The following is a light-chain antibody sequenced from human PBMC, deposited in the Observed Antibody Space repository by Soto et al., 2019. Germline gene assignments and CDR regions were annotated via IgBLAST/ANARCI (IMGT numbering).Light chain of an antibody. CDR1: TSDVGGYNY. V-gene: IGLV2-14*01. CDR3: GSYTGSITYV. Sequence: QSALTQPASVSGSLGQSITISCTGTTSDVGGYNYVSWYQQHPGKAPIPMIYEVTNRPSGVSNRFSGSKSGNTASLTISGLQVEDEAEYYCGSYTGSITYVFGTGTKLTVL. J-gene: IGLJ1*01. CDR2: EVT.